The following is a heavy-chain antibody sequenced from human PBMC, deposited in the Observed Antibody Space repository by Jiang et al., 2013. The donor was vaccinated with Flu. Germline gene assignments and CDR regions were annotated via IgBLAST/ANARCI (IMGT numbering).Heavy chain of an antibody. CDR2: VYHGGSV. J-gene: IGHJ1*01. CDR3: ARGRWLQTGEH. Sequence: PGLLKPSETLSLTCTVSGDSISSYFWSWIRQPPGKGLEWIGYVYHGGSVNYNPSLKSRVTISVDTSKNQFSLELNSVTAADTAVYYCARGRWLQTGEHWGQGTLVIVSS. D-gene: IGHD5-24*01. CDR1: GDSISSYF. V-gene: IGHV4-59*08.